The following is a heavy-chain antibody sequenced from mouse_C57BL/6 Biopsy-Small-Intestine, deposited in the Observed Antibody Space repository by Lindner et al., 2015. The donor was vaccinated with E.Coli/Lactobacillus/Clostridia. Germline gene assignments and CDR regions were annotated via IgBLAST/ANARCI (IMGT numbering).Heavy chain of an antibody. CDR2: IYPGDGDT. J-gene: IGHJ2*01. V-gene: IGHV1-82*01. D-gene: IGHD1-1*01. Sequence: VQLQESGPELVKPGASVKTSCKASGYAFSSSWMNWVKQRPGKGLEWIGRIYPGDGDTNYNGKFKGKATLTADKSSSTAYMQLSSLTSEDSAVYFCAKGGYYGSRAYFDYWGQGTTLTVSS. CDR3: AKGGYYGSRAYFDY. CDR1: GYAFSSSW.